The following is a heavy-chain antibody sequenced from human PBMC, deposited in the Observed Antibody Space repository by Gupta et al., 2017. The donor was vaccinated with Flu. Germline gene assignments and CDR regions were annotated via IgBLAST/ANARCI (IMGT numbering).Heavy chain of an antibody. CDR3: ARRGLVFLAYYNGMDV. D-gene: IGHD6-19*01. CDR2: MNPNSCNT. Sequence: TGQGLEWMGWMNPNSCNTGYAQKFQGRVIMTRDTSMSTAYMELNSLRSEDTAVYYCARRGLVFLAYYNGMDVWGQGTTVTVSS. V-gene: IGHV1-8*01. J-gene: IGHJ6*02.